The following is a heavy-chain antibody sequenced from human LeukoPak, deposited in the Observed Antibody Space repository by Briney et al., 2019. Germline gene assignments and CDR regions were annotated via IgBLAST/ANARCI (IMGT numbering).Heavy chain of an antibody. V-gene: IGHV3-74*01. J-gene: IGHJ5*02. D-gene: IGHD1-26*01. CDR3: GGSSSYNWFDP. CDR2: ISRDGSSA. Sequence: GGSLRLSCAASGITFSGYWMHWVRQAPGKGLLWVSRISRDGSSAHYADSVRGRFTISRDNAKSTLYLQMNSLRVEDTAVYYCGGSSSYNWFDPWSQRTLVTVSS. CDR1: GITFSGYW.